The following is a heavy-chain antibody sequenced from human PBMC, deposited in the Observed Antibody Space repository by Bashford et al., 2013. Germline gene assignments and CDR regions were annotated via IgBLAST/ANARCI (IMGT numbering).Heavy chain of an antibody. CDR1: GFTFSSYY. D-gene: IGHD6-13*01. CDR2: LSGSGDTT. CDR3: TTAGIAAARHFDY. V-gene: IGHV3-23*01. Sequence: GGSLRLSCAASGFTFSSYYMSWVRQAPGKGLEWVSSLSGSGDTTYYADSVKGRFTISRDNSMNTLYLQMNSLKTEDTAVYYCTTAGIAAARHFDYWGQGTLVTVSS. J-gene: IGHJ4*02.